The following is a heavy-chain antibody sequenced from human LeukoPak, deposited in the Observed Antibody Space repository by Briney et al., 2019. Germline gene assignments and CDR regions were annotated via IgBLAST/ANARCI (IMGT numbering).Heavy chain of an antibody. J-gene: IGHJ4*02. V-gene: IGHV4-59*01. CDR3: ARRHVQYTSSSDPYYFDY. CDR2: IYYSGST. CDR1: GGSISSYY. Sequence: SETLSLTCTVSGGSISSYYWSWIRQPPGKGLQWIGYIYYSGSTNYNPSLKSRVTISVDTSKNQFSLKLSSVTAADTAVYYCARRHVQYTSSSDPYYFDYWGQGTLVTVSS. D-gene: IGHD6-6*01.